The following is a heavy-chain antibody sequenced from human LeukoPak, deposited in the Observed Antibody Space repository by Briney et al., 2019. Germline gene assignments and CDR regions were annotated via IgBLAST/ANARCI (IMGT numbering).Heavy chain of an antibody. CDR2: IYTSGST. D-gene: IGHD6-13*01. V-gene: IGHV4-61*02. CDR1: GGSISSGSYY. CDR3: ASDREEQLARGWFDP. Sequence: SETLSLTCTVSGGSISSGSYYWSWIRQPAGKGLEWIGRIYTSGSTNYNPSLKSRVTISVDTSTNQFSLKLSSVTAADTAVYYRASDREEQLARGWFDPSGQRRLGTVSS. J-gene: IGHJ5*02.